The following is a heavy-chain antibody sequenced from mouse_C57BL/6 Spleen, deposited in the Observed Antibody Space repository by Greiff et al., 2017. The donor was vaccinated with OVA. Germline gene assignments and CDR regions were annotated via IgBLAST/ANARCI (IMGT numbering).Heavy chain of an antibody. J-gene: IGHJ2*01. D-gene: IGHD1-1*01. CDR3: ASITTVVPYYFDY. Sequence: DVKLQESGGDLVKPGGSLKPSCAASGFTFSSYGMSWVRQTPDKRLEWVATISSGGSYTYYPDSVKGRFTISRDNAKNTLYLQMSSLKSEDTAMYYCASITTVVPYYFDYWGQGTTLTVSS. CDR1: GFTFSSYG. V-gene: IGHV5-6*02. CDR2: ISSGGSYT.